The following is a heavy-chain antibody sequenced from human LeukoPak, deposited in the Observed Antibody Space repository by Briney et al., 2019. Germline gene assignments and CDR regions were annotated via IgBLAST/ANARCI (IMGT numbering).Heavy chain of an antibody. CDR2: VSYTGRT. CDR1: GGSLSGHY. CDR3: ARLLDNNISGDPDIFDV. D-gene: IGHD3-22*01. V-gene: IGHV4-59*11. J-gene: IGHJ3*01. Sequence: SETLSLTCTVSGGSLSGHYWRWIRQPPGKRLEWIGYVSYTGRTKYNPSLQSRVTISIDTSKSQFSLKLTSVTSADTAVYSCARLLDNNISGDPDIFDVWGQGTTVIVSS.